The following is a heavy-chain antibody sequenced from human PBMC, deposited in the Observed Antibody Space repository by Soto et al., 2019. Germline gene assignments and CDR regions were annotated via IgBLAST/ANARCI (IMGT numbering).Heavy chain of an antibody. CDR2: IIPIFDTT. D-gene: IGHD2-2*01. V-gene: IGHV1-69*13. CDR3: ARGGDCSTTSCPSMYYYYGMDV. CDR1: GGILSSYG. Sequence: SVKVSCKASGGILSSYGISWVRQAPGQGLEWMGGIIPIFDTTNYAQKFQGRVTITADESTSTAYMELSSLGSEDTAVYYCARGGDCSTTSCPSMYYYYGMDVWGQGTTVTVS. J-gene: IGHJ6*02.